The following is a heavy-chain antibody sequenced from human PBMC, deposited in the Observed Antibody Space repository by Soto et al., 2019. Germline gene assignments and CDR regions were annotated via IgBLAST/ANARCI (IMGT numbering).Heavy chain of an antibody. Sequence: GGSLKLSCAASGFTFSSYWMSWVRQAPGKGLEWVANIKQDGSEKYYVDSVKGRFTISRDNAKNSLYLQMNSLRAEDTAVYYCARATYSSGWEPMGGAFDIWGQGTMVTVSS. J-gene: IGHJ3*02. CDR2: IKQDGSEK. CDR1: GFTFSSYW. CDR3: ARATYSSGWEPMGGAFDI. D-gene: IGHD6-19*01. V-gene: IGHV3-7*01.